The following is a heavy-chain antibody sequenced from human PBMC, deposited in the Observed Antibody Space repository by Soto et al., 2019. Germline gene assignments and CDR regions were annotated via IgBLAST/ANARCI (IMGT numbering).Heavy chain of an antibody. CDR2: IRTTGNS. CDR3: AKSPETYCTNGVCAWFDP. V-gene: IGHV3-23*01. CDR1: GFTFSSYA. Sequence: EVQLLESGGGLAQPGGSLRLSCAASGFTFSSYAMSWVRQVPGEGLEWVSTIRTTGNSYYADSVKGRFTISRDNSKNTLYLQMNSLRAEDTAVYYCAKSPETYCTNGVCAWFDPWGRGTLVTVSS. J-gene: IGHJ5*02. D-gene: IGHD2-8*01.